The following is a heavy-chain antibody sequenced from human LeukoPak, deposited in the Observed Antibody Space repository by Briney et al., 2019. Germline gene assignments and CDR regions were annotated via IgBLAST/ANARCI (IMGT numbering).Heavy chain of an antibody. J-gene: IGHJ4*02. CDR1: GYTFTSYG. CDR3: ARGLWELLYYFDY. D-gene: IGHD1-26*01. Sequence: ASVKVSCKASGYTFTSYGISWVRQAPGQGLGWMGIINPYGGSTTYAQKFQGRVTVTRDTSTSTVYMELTSLTSDDTAVYYCARGLWELLYYFDYWGQGTLVTVSS. V-gene: IGHV1-46*01. CDR2: INPYGGST.